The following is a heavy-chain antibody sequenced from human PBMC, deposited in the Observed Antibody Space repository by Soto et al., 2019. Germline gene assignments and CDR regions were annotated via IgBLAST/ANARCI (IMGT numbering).Heavy chain of an antibody. CDR3: ARVSSSSWYRGQTTYNWFDP. V-gene: IGHV4-34*01. D-gene: IGHD6-13*01. CDR2: INHSGST. CDR1: GGSFSGYY. J-gene: IGHJ5*02. Sequence: SETLSLTCAVYGGSFSGYYWSWIRQPPGKGLEWIGEINHSGSTNYNPSLKSRVTISVDTSKNQFSLKLSSVTAADTAVYYCARVSSSSWYRGQTTYNWFDPWGQGTLVTVSS.